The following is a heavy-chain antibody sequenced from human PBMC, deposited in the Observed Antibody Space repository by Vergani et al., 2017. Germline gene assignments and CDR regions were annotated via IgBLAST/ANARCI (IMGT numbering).Heavy chain of an antibody. CDR3: ARHRGSGGFFPSSYFYGMDV. V-gene: IGHV4-61*02. CDR2: IHTSGST. Sequence: QVQLQESGPGLVKPSQTLSLTCTVSGGSINSYNYYWSWIRQPAGKGLEWIGRIHTSGSTNYNPSLKSRVTMSEDTSKNQFSLNLTSVTAADTAIYYCARHRGSGGFFPSSYFYGMDVWGHGTTVTVSS. J-gene: IGHJ6*02. CDR1: GGSINSYNYY. D-gene: IGHD3-10*01.